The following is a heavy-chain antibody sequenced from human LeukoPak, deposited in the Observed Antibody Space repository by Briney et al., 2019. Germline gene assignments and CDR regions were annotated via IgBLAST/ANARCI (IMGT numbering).Heavy chain of an antibody. CDR3: ARHYGSMMGSLTPLDY. Sequence: ASVTVSFKASAYIFTVYYMHWLRQAPGQGLEWIGWINPNNGGTHYVQKFQGRVTMTRDTYITTAYMELSRLRCADTAIYYCARHYGSMMGSLTPLDYWGQGTLVTVSS. J-gene: IGHJ4*02. CDR1: AYIFTVYY. CDR2: INPNNGGT. D-gene: IGHD2/OR15-2a*01. V-gene: IGHV1-2*02.